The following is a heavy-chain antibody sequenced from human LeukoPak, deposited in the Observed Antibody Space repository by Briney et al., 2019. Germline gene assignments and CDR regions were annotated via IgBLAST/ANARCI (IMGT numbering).Heavy chain of an antibody. CDR2: IYHSGST. CDR1: SDSISSYY. D-gene: IGHD1-26*01. CDR3: AGTVVGTTWRAFDI. J-gene: IGHJ3*02. Sequence: SETLSLICTVSSDSISSYYWTWIRQPPGKGQEWIGYIYHSGSTNYNPSLKSRVTISVDTSKNQFSLKLSSVTAADTAVYYCAGTVVGTTWRAFDIWGQGTMVTVSS. V-gene: IGHV4-59*01.